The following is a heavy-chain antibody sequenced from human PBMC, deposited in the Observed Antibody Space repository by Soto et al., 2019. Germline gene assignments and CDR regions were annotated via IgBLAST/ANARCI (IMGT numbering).Heavy chain of an antibody. Sequence: GGSLRLSCADSGFTFSSYEMNWVRQAPGKGLEWVSYISSSGSTIYYADSVKGRFTISRDNAKNSLYLQMNSLRAEDTAVYYCARDLGSGYYSDDYYYYGMDVWGQGTTVTVYS. J-gene: IGHJ6*02. V-gene: IGHV3-48*03. CDR3: ARDLGSGYYSDDYYYYGMDV. D-gene: IGHD3-22*01. CDR2: ISSSGSTI. CDR1: GFTFSSYE.